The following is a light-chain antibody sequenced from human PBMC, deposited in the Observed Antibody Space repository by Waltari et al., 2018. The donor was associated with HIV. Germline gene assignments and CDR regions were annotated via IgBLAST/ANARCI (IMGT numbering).Light chain of an antibody. CDR3: QAWGSSTDAL. J-gene: IGLJ2*01. CDR2: QDN. V-gene: IGLV3-1*01. Sequence: SSELTQPPSVSVSPGQTASITCSGHNLGDHSAFWYQQKPGQSPVLVIYQDNKRPSGIPERFSGSNSGNTATLTISGTQPMDEADYYCQAWGSSTDALFGGGTRLTVL. CDR1: NLGDHS.